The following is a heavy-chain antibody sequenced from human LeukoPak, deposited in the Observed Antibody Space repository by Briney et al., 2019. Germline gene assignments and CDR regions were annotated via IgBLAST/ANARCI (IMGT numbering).Heavy chain of an antibody. V-gene: IGHV4-59*03. CDR2: IYYSGSTNSGST. CDR3: ATVVVPANLYGAFDI. D-gene: IGHD2-2*01. Sequence: SETLSLTCTVSGGSIGSYHWSWIRQPPGKGLEWIGYIYYSGSTNSGSTNYNPSLKSRLTISVDTSKDQFSLKLTSVTAADTAVYYCATVVVPANLYGAFDIWGQGTMVTVSS. CDR1: GGSIGSYH. J-gene: IGHJ3*02.